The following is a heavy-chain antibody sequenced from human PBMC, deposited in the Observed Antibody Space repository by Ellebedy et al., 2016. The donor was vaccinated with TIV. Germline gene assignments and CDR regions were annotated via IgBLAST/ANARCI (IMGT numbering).Heavy chain of an antibody. CDR2: ISYDGSNK. Sequence: GGSLRLXXAASGFTFSSYAMHWVRQAPGKGLEWVAVISYDGSNKYYADSVKGRFTISRDNSKNTLYLQMNSLRAEDTAVYYCARPRDGYSFDYWGQGTLVTVSS. CDR1: GFTFSSYA. CDR3: ARPRDGYSFDY. V-gene: IGHV3-30-3*01. D-gene: IGHD5-24*01. J-gene: IGHJ4*02.